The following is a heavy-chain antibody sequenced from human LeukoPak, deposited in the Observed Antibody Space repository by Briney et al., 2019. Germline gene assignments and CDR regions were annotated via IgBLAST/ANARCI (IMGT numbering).Heavy chain of an antibody. CDR1: GFTSSSYW. J-gene: IGHJ6*03. V-gene: IGHV3-7*03. CDR2: IKEDGSEE. D-gene: IGHD6-6*01. Sequence: PGGSLRLSCATSGFTSSSYWMSWVHQTPGKGLEWVAHIKEDGSEEHYVDSVKGRFTISRDNAQNSLFLQMTSLRVEDTAVYYCARPPPKGSSYYYYYMDVWGKGTTVTVSS. CDR3: ARPPPKGSSYYYYYMDV.